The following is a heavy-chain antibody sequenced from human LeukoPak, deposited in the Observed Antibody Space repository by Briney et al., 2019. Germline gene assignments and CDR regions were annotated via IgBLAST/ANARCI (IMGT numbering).Heavy chain of an antibody. J-gene: IGHJ4*02. Sequence: SETLSLTCTVSGGSISSSSYYWGWIRQPPGKGLEWIGSIYYSGSTYYNPSLKSRVTISVDTSKNQFSLKLSSVTAADTAVYYCARNGAQFVVVTAIQYWGQGTLVTVSS. CDR3: ARNGAQFVVVTAIQY. CDR1: GGSISSSSYY. CDR2: IYYSGST. D-gene: IGHD2-21*02. V-gene: IGHV4-39*07.